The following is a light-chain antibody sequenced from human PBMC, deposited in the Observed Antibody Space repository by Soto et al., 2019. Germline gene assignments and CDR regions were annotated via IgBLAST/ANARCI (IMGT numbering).Light chain of an antibody. V-gene: IGLV2-14*01. J-gene: IGLJ1*01. CDR2: DVN. CDR1: RSDVGGYDY. Sequence: QSVLTQPASVSGSPGQSITISCTGTRSDVGGYDYVSWYQQPPGEAPKLIIYDVNNRASGVSNRFSGSKSGNTASLTISGLQAEDEGDYYCSSYTGSSAPFVFGPGTKLTVL. CDR3: SSYTGSSAPFV.